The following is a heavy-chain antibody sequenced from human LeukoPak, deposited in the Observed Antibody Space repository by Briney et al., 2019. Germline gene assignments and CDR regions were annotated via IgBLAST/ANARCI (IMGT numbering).Heavy chain of an antibody. CDR3: ARRRRYCSGGSCYSEGYYYYMDV. CDR2: INHSGGT. D-gene: IGHD2-15*01. CDR1: GGSFSTYY. J-gene: IGHJ6*03. Sequence: SETLSLTCAVYGGSFSTYYWSWIRQPPGKGLEWIGEINHSGGTNYNPSLKSRVTISVDTSKNQFSLKLSSVTAADTAVYYCARRRRYCSGGSCYSEGYYYYMDVWGKGTTVTISS. V-gene: IGHV4-34*01.